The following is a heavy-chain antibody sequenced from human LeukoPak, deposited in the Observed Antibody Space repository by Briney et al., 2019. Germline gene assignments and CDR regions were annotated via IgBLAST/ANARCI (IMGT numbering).Heavy chain of an antibody. J-gene: IGHJ5*02. CDR1: GYTFTSYY. D-gene: IGHD4-23*01. CDR3: ARDNSVEDTAWWFDP. Sequence: ASVKVSCKVSGYTFTSYYMHWVRQAPGQGLEWMGIINPSGGSTSYAQKFQGRVTMTRDMSTSTDYMELSSLRSEDTAVYYCARDNSVEDTAWWFDPWGQGTLVTVSS. V-gene: IGHV1-46*01. CDR2: INPSGGST.